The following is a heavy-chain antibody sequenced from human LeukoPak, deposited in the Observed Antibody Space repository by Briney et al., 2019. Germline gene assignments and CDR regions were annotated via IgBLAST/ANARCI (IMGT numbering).Heavy chain of an antibody. CDR2: ISWNSGSI. CDR1: GFTFDDYA. CDR3: AKAVYDYVWGSHLDY. Sequence: GRSLRLSCAASGFTFDDYAMHWVRQAPGKGLEWVSGISWNSGSIGYVDSVKGRFTISRDNAKNSLYLQMNSLRAEDTALYYCAKAVYDYVWGSHLDYWGLGTLVTVSS. D-gene: IGHD3-16*02. V-gene: IGHV3-9*01. J-gene: IGHJ4*02.